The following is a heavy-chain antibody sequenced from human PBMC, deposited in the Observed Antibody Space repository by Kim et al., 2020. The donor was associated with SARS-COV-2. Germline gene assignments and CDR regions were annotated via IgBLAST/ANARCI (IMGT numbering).Heavy chain of an antibody. Sequence: GGSLRLSCAASGFTFSSYAMHWVRQAPGKGLEWVAVISYDGSNKYYADSVKGRFTISRDNSKNTLYLQMNSLRAEDTAVYYCARDRRNLPFDYWGQGTLVTVSS. CDR1: GFTFSSYA. J-gene: IGHJ4*02. D-gene: IGHD4-4*01. V-gene: IGHV3-30-3*01. CDR2: ISYDGSNK. CDR3: ARDRRNLPFDY.